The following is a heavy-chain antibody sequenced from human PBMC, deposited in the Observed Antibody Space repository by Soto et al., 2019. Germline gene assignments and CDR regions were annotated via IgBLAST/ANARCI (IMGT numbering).Heavy chain of an antibody. CDR3: ARGEAGTTFHYYYYMDV. V-gene: IGHV1-69*02. Sequence: SVKVSCKASGGTFSSYTISWVRQAPGQGLEWMGRIIPILGIANYAQKFQGRVTITADKSTSTAYMELSSLRSEDTAVYYCARGEAGTTFHYYYYMDVWGKGTTVTVSS. J-gene: IGHJ6*03. CDR1: GGTFSSYT. CDR2: IIPILGIA. D-gene: IGHD1-7*01.